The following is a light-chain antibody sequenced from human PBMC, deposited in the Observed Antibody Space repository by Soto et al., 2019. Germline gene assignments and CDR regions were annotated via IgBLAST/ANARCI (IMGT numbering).Light chain of an antibody. J-gene: IGKJ2*01. CDR3: QQYYTSPEA. V-gene: IGKV3-20*01. Sequence: EIVLTQSPCTLSLSPGERATLSCRTSQSVSSSYLAWYQQKPGQAPRLLIYGASSRATGIPGRFSGSGSGTDFTLTISRLEPEDFAVYYCQQYYTSPEAFGLGTKVDIK. CDR2: GAS. CDR1: QSVSSSY.